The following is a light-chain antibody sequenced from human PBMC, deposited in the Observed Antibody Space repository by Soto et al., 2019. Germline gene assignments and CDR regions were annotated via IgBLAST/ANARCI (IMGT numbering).Light chain of an antibody. CDR2: GAS. CDR3: QRYTTHPLP. CDR1: QSVSSN. Sequence: DIVRTQTQATLSVSPGERATLSCRASQSVSSNLAWYQQKPGQAPRLLIYGASTRATGIPARFSGSGSGTEFTLTISSLQPDDSATYYCQRYTTHPLPFGGVTKVDIK. V-gene: IGKV3-15*01. J-gene: IGKJ4*01.